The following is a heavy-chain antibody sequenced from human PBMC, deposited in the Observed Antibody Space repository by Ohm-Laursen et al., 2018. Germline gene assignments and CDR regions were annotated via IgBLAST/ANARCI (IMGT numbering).Heavy chain of an antibody. CDR3: AKDVGVAFAYDS. CDR2: VSYDERYK. CDR1: GFTFNNYW. J-gene: IGHJ4*02. V-gene: IGHV3-30*18. D-gene: IGHD2-15*01. Sequence: SLRLSCAASGFTFNNYWMHWVRQAPGKGLEWVAVVSYDERYKNYVDSVKGRFTVSRDNSKDTLYLQMNSLRNEDTAIYYCAKDVGVAFAYDSWGQGTLVTVSS.